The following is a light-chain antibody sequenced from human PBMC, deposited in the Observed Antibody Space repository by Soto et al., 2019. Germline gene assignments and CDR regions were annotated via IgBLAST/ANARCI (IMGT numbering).Light chain of an antibody. CDR2: EVT. V-gene: IGLV2-8*01. Sequence: QSVLTQPPSASGSPGQSVTISCTGTSSDVGANTYVSWYQQHPGKAPKIVIYEVTKRPSGVPDRFSGSKSGNTASLTVSGLQAEDEADYYCCSYAGTNRLFGNGTKLTVL. J-gene: IGLJ1*01. CDR3: CSYAGTNRL. CDR1: SSDVGANTY.